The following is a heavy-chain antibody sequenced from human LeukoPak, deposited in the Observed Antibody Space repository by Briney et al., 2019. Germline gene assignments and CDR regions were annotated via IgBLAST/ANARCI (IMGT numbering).Heavy chain of an antibody. CDR2: ISSSSSTI. CDR1: GFTFSSYS. Sequence: GGSLRLSCAASGFTFSSYSMNWVRQAPGKGLEWVSYISSSSSTIYYADSVKGRFTISRDNAKNSLYLQMNSLRAEDTAVYYCARDFSDFTIFGVVISRGVVDYWGQGTLVTVSS. CDR3: ARDFSDFTIFGVVISRGVVDY. V-gene: IGHV3-48*01. D-gene: IGHD3-3*01. J-gene: IGHJ4*02.